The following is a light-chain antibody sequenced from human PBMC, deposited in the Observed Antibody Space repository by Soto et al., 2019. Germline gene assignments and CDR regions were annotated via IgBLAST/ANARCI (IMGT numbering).Light chain of an antibody. CDR3: QQYGSSPFT. J-gene: IGKJ3*01. V-gene: IGKV3-20*01. CDR2: GAS. CDR1: QSVSSSY. Sequence: EIEFTQSPCTLSLSPGERATLSCRASQSVSSSYLAWYQQKPGQAPRLLIYGASSRATGIPDRFSGSGSGTDFTLTISRLQPEDVAVYYCQQYGSSPFTFGPGTKVDIK.